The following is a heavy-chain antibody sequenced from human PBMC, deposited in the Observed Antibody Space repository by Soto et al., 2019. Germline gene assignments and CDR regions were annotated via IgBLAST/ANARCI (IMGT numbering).Heavy chain of an antibody. Sequence: GGSLRLSCAASGFTFSSYDMHWVRQATGKGLEWVSAIGTAGDPYYPGSVKGRFTISRENAKNSLYLQMNSLRAGDTAVYYCARSQGNIAARPWYFDYWGQGTLVTVSS. CDR3: ARSQGNIAARPWYFDY. CDR1: GFTFSSYD. D-gene: IGHD6-6*01. CDR2: IGTAGDP. J-gene: IGHJ4*02. V-gene: IGHV3-13*05.